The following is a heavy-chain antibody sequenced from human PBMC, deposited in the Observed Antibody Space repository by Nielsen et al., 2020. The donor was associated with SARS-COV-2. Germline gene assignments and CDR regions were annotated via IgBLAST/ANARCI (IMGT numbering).Heavy chain of an antibody. J-gene: IGHJ3*02. D-gene: IGHD7-27*01. CDR3: ANVPNDLWGAFDI. CDR2: ISASGRNT. CDR1: GFTFSAYG. Sequence: GESLKISCSASGFTFSAYGMSWVRQAPGKGLEWVSVISASGRNTYYSDSVKGRFTISRDNPQNTLYLQLNSLTAEDTAIYYCANVPNDLWGAFDIWGLGTMVTVSS. V-gene: IGHV3-23*01.